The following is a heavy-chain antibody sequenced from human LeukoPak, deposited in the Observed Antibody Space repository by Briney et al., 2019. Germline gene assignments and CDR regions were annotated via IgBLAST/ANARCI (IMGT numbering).Heavy chain of an antibody. CDR2: IKSKTDGGTT. CDR3: TTDPIKYQLPLNNFDY. D-gene: IGHD2-2*01. J-gene: IGHJ4*02. V-gene: IGHV3-15*01. Sequence: PGGSLRLSCAASGFTFSNAWMSWVRQAPGKGLEWVGRIKSKTDGGTTDYAAPVKGRFTISRDDSKNTLYLQMNSLKTEDTAVYYCTTDPIKYQLPLNNFDYWGQGTLVTVSS. CDR1: GFTFSNAW.